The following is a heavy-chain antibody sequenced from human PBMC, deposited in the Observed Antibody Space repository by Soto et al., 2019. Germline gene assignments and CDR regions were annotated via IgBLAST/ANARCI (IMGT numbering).Heavy chain of an antibody. CDR1: GFSLSTSGVG. CDR2: ISWDDDK. D-gene: IGHD2-21*02. V-gene: IGHV2-5*02. J-gene: IGHJ6*02. Sequence: QITLKESGPTLVKPTQTLTLTCTFSGFSLSTSGVGVGWIRQPPGKALEWLALISWDDDKRYSPSLRSRLTISKDTYKNQVVLTMTNMDPADTATYYCIQSRCGGDCLQSYASHYYYGLDVWGQGTTVAVSS. CDR3: IQSRCGGDCLQSYASHYYYGLDV.